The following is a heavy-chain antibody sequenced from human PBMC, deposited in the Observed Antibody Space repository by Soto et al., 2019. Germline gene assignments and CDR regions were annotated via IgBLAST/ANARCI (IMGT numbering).Heavy chain of an antibody. J-gene: IGHJ4*02. CDR3: ARDPPISGSYRTLDY. V-gene: IGHV1-69*08. CDR2: IIPILGIA. Sequence: QVQLVQSGAEVKKPGSSVKVSCKASGGTFSSYTISWVRQAPGQGLEWMGRIIPILGIANYAQKFQGRVTITADKSTSTAYMELSSLRSEDTAVYYCARDPPISGSYRTLDYWGQGTLVTVSS. D-gene: IGHD1-26*01. CDR1: GGTFSSYT.